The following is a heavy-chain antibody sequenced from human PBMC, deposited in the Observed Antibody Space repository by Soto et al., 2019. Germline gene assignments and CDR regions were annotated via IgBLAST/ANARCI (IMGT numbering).Heavy chain of an antibody. J-gene: IGHJ6*03. CDR2: TYYRSRWYN. Sequence: PSPTLSLTCAISGDSVSSNSAAWNWIRLSPSRGLKWLERTYYRSRWYNDYAVSVRSRITVNPDTSKNQFSLQLTSVTPEDTAVYYCAGTTSHQWYYMDVWGKGTTVTVSS. CDR3: AGTTSHQWYYMDV. V-gene: IGHV6-1*01. D-gene: IGHD1-7*01. CDR1: GDSVSSNSAA.